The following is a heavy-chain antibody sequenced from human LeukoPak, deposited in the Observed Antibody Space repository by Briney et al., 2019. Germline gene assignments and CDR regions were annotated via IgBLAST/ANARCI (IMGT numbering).Heavy chain of an antibody. D-gene: IGHD3-3*01. CDR2: ISSSGGRT. Sequence: GGSLRLSCAASGFTFSSYAMNWVRLAPGKGLEWVSIISSSGGRTYYADSVKGRFTISRDNSKNTLYLQINSLRVEDTAVYYCAKVKVSGYDKGYFDYWGQGTLVTVSS. CDR1: GFTFSSYA. CDR3: AKVKVSGYDKGYFDY. J-gene: IGHJ4*02. V-gene: IGHV3-23*01.